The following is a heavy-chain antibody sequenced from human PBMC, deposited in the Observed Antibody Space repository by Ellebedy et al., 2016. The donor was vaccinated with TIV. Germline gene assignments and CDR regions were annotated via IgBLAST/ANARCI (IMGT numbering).Heavy chain of an antibody. CDR2: IFWDDDK. Sequence: SGPTLVKPTETLTLTCTFSGFSLSTSAVGVGWIRQPPGKALEWLALIFWDDDKRYSPSLKSRLTITKDTSKNQVVLTMNNMDPVDTATYYCAHRRGRSNSGGLFDYWGQGTLVTVSS. J-gene: IGHJ4*02. CDR3: AHRRGRSNSGGLFDY. D-gene: IGHD3-16*01. CDR1: GFSLSTSAVG. V-gene: IGHV2-5*02.